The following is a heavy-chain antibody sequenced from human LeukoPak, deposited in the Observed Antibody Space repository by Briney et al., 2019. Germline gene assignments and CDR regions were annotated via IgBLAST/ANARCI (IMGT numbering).Heavy chain of an antibody. CDR2: ISSSSTTM. Sequence: GGSLRLSCAASGFTFSSYTMNWVRQAPGKGLEWISYISSSSTTMYYADSVKGRFTISRDNAKNSLYLQMNSLRAEDTAVYYCARGLRVAAAGTLDYWGQGTLVTVSS. D-gene: IGHD6-13*01. CDR3: ARGLRVAAAGTLDY. V-gene: IGHV3-48*01. J-gene: IGHJ4*02. CDR1: GFTFSSYT.